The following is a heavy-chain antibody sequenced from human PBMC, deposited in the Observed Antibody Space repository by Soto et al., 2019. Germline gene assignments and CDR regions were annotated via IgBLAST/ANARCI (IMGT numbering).Heavy chain of an antibody. CDR1: GFTFSSYA. D-gene: IGHD2-2*01. Sequence: EVQLLESGGGLVQPGGSLRLSCAASGFTFSSYAMSWVRQAPGKGLEWVSAISGSGGSTYYADSVKGRFTISRDNSKNTLYLQMNSLRAEDTAVYYCAKVMELGYCSSTSCYGVYDYWGQGTLVTVSS. CDR2: ISGSGGST. J-gene: IGHJ4*02. CDR3: AKVMELGYCSSTSCYGVYDY. V-gene: IGHV3-23*01.